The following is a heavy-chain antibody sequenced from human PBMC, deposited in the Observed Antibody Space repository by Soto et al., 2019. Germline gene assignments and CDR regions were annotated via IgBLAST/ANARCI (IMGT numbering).Heavy chain of an antibody. J-gene: IGHJ6*02. CDR2: IYYSGST. D-gene: IGHD6-13*01. CDR3: ARTGYSSSWYSPRPRYMDV. CDR1: GGSISSSSYY. V-gene: IGHV4-39*01. Sequence: PSETLSLTCTVSGGSISSSSYYWGWIRQPPGKGLEWIGSIYYSGSTYYNPSLKSRVTISVDTSKNQFSLKLSSVTAADTAVYYCARTGYSSSWYSPRPRYMDVWGQGTTV.